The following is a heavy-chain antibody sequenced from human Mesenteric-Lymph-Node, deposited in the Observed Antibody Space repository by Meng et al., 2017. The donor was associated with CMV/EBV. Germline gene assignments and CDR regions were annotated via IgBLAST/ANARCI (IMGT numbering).Heavy chain of an antibody. CDR1: GFTFSSYA. J-gene: IGHJ4*02. V-gene: IGHV3-30*04. D-gene: IGHD2-2*01. CDR3: ATSPDIVVVPPVHRDF. CDR2: ISYDGSNK. Sequence: GESLKISCAASGFTFSSYAMHWVRQAPGKGLEWVAVISYDGSNKYYADSVKGRFTISRDNAKNFLFLQMSSLRVEDTAVYYCATSPDIVVVPPVHRDFWGQGTLVTVSS.